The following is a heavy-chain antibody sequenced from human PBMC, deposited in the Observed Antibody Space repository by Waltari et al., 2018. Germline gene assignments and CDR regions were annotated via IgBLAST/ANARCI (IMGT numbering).Heavy chain of an antibody. Sequence: QVQLVQSGAEVKTPGSSVKVSCKASGGTFSIYAISWVRQAPGQGLEWMGRIIPILGIANYAQKFQGRVTITADKSTSTAYMELSSLRSEDTAVYYCARAAAGNDYWGQGTLVTVSS. V-gene: IGHV1-69*09. CDR2: IIPILGIA. CDR3: ARAAAGNDY. D-gene: IGHD6-13*01. CDR1: GGTFSIYA. J-gene: IGHJ4*02.